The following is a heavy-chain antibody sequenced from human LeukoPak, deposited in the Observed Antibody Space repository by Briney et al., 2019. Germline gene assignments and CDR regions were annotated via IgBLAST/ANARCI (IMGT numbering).Heavy chain of an antibody. J-gene: IGHJ4*02. Sequence: SETLCLTCTVSGGSISSSSSYWGWIRQPPGKGLEWIRSINDSGSTYYNPSLKRRVTISVDTSKNQFSLKLSSVTAADTAVYYCARHVSGYDYVWGSYRSPYYFDYWGQGTLVTVSS. CDR1: GGSISSSSSY. V-gene: IGHV4-39*01. CDR2: INDSGST. CDR3: ARHVSGYDYVWGSYRSPYYFDY. D-gene: IGHD3-16*01.